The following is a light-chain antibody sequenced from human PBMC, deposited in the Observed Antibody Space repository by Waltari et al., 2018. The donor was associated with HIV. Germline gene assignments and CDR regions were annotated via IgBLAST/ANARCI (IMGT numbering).Light chain of an antibody. V-gene: IGLV2-8*01. CDR3: NSYTGSRKM. CDR2: EDI. J-gene: IGLJ3*02. Sequence: QSALTQPPSASGSPGQSVTISCTGVSSATGPYKYVSWYQQHPGKVPKLRIFEDIRRPSGVPDRFSGSKSDDTASLTVSGLQPDDEADYYCNSYTGSRKMFGGGTKLTVL. CDR1: SSATGPYKY.